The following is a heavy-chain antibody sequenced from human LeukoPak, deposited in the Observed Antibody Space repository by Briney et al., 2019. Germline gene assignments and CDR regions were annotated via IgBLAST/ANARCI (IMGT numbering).Heavy chain of an antibody. CDR2: VSSDGNIK. Sequence: PGRSLRLSCAASGFTFNKFPMHWVRQAPGKGLEWMAAVSSDGNIKNYADSVKGQFTISRGNSKNTLYLQMNSLGPEDAAVYYCARGDGGEVGHWGQGTLVTVSS. J-gene: IGHJ4*02. V-gene: IGHV3-30-3*01. D-gene: IGHD3-16*01. CDR1: GFTFNKFP. CDR3: ARGDGGEVGH.